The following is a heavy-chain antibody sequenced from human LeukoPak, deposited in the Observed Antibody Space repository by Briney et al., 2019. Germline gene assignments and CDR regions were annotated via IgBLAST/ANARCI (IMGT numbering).Heavy chain of an antibody. Sequence: ASVKVSCKASGYTFTGYYMHWVRQAPGQGLEWMGWINPNSGGTNYAQKFQGRVTMTRDTSISTAYMDLSGLASDDTAVYYCATIRSDYWGQGTLVTVSS. CDR2: INPNSGGT. V-gene: IGHV1-2*02. CDR3: ATIRSDY. D-gene: IGHD3-10*01. CDR1: GYTFTGYY. J-gene: IGHJ4*02.